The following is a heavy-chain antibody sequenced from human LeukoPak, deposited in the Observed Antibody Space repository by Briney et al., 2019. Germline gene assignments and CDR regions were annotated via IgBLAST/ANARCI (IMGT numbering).Heavy chain of an antibody. J-gene: IGHJ4*02. CDR3: ARRAGAYSHPYDY. CDR1: GFTVSSNP. CDR2: IYSDNT. D-gene: IGHD4/OR15-4a*01. Sequence: PGGSLRLSCTVSGFTVSSNPMSWVRQAPGKGLEWVSFIYSDNTHYSDSVKGRLTISRDNSKNTLYLQMNSLRAEDTAVYYCARRAGAYSHPYDYWGQGTLVTVSS. V-gene: IGHV3-53*01.